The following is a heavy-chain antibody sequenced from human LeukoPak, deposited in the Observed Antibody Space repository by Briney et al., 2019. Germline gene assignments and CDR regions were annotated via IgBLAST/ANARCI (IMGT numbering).Heavy chain of an antibody. CDR1: GFTFSSYG. CDR2: IRYDGSNK. CDR3: AKSAAKQQLVPFDY. D-gene: IGHD6-13*01. J-gene: IGHJ4*02. V-gene: IGHV3-30*02. Sequence: LAGGSLRLSCAASGFTFSSYGMHWVRQAPGKGLEWVAFIRYDGSNKYYADSVKGRFTISRDNSKNTLYLQMNSLRAEDTAVYYCAKSAAKQQLVPFDYWGQGTLVTVSS.